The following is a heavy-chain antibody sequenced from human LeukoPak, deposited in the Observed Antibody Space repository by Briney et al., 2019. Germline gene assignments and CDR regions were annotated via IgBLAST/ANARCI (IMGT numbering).Heavy chain of an antibody. CDR2: IYPGDSDT. Sequence: GESLKISCKGSGYSFTSYWIGWVRQMPGKGLEWMGIIYPGDSDTRYSPSFQGQVTISVDKSFSTAYLHWRSLKASDTAMYYCARLSMIDTFDIWGLGTVVTVSS. CDR1: GYSFTSYW. CDR3: ARLSMIDTFDI. J-gene: IGHJ3*02. V-gene: IGHV5-51*01. D-gene: IGHD3-22*01.